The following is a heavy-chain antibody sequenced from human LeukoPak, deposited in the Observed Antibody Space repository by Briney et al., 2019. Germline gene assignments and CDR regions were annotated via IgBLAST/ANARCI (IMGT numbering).Heavy chain of an antibody. CDR1: GFSFSDHH. V-gene: IGHV3-72*01. Sequence: GGSLRLSCAASGFSFSDHHMDWVRQAPGKGLEWVGRSRNKANSYTTEYAASVKGRFTISRDDSKNSLYLQMNSLKTEDTAVYYCARVDRALRGIHCLGDFWGQGALVTVSS. D-gene: IGHD1-14*01. CDR2: SRNKANSYTT. CDR3: ARVDRALRGIHCLGDF. J-gene: IGHJ4*02.